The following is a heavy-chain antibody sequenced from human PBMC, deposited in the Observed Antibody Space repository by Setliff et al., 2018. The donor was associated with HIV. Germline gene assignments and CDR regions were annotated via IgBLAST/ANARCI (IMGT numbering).Heavy chain of an antibody. Sequence: GGSLRLSCAASGFTFSNYAMGWVRQVPGKGLEWVASISNSGRNTYYADSAKGRFIISRDNSKNTAYLDMNSLRAEDTAVYYCAKDRDYISSRLTHFYYFGLDVWGQGTTVTVSS. CDR3: AKDRDYISSRLTHFYYFGLDV. CDR1: GFTFSNYA. V-gene: IGHV3-23*01. D-gene: IGHD3-16*01. J-gene: IGHJ6*02. CDR2: ISNSGRNT.